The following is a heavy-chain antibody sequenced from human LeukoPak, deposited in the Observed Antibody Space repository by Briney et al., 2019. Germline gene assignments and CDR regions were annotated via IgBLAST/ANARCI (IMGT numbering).Heavy chain of an antibody. J-gene: IGHJ5*02. CDR1: GGSISSYY. V-gene: IGHV4-59*08. CDR2: IYYSGST. D-gene: IGHD2-15*01. CDR3: ARAGEGYCSGGSCYWFDP. Sequence: SETLSLTCTVSGGSISSYYWSWIRQPPGKGLEWIGYIYYSGSTNYNPSLKSRVTISVDTSKNQFSLKLSSVTAADTAVYYCARAGEGYCSGGSCYWFDPWGQGTLVTVSS.